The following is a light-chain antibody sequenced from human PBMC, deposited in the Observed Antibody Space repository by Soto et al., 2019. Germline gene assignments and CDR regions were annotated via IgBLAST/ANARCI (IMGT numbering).Light chain of an antibody. J-gene: IGKJ4*01. CDR3: QQYGSSSLT. CDR1: QSVSSSY. CDR2: GAS. V-gene: IGKV3-20*01. Sequence: PGERATLSCRASQSVSSSYLAWYQQKPGQAPRLLIYGASSRATGIPDRFSGSGSGTDFTLTISRLEPEDFAVYYCQQYGSSSLTFGGGTKVEIK.